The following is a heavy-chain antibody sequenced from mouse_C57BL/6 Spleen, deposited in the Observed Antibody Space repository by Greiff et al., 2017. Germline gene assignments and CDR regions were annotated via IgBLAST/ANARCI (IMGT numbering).Heavy chain of an antibody. D-gene: IGHD2-4*01. V-gene: IGHV1-63*01. J-gene: IGHJ2*01. Sequence: QVQLQQSGAELVRPGTSVKMSCKASGYTFTNYWIGWAKQRPGHGLEWIGDIYPVGGYTNYNEKFKGKATLTADKSSSTAYMQFSSLTSEDSAIYYCAREGDYDVYYFDYWGQGTTLTVSS. CDR1: GYTFTNYW. CDR2: IYPVGGYT. CDR3: AREGDYDVYYFDY.